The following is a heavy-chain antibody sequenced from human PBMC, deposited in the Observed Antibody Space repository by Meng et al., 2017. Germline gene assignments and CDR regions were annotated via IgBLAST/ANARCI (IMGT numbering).Heavy chain of an antibody. Sequence: GESLKISCAASGFTFSGYWMSWVRQAPGKGLEWVANIKQDGSEKYYVNSVKGRFTISRDNAKNSLYLQMNSLRAEDTAVYYCASYHPMGAFDIWGQGTMVTVSS. J-gene: IGHJ3*02. CDR1: GFTFSGYW. D-gene: IGHD3-10*01. CDR2: IKQDGSEK. V-gene: IGHV3-7*01. CDR3: ASYHPMGAFDI.